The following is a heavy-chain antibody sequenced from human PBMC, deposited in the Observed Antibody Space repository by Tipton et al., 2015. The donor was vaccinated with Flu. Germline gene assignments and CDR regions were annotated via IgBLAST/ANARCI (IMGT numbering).Heavy chain of an antibody. J-gene: IGHJ4*02. D-gene: IGHD4-17*01. CDR2: IYYSGST. V-gene: IGHV4-59*08. CDR1: GGSITSYY. CDR3: ARRKTVTTRLTYFDY. Sequence: TLSLTCTVSGGSITSYYWSWIRQPPGKGLEWIGYIYYSGSTNYNPSLKSRVTISVDTSKNQFSLKLSSVTAADTAVYYCARRKTVTTRLTYFDYWGQETLVTVSS.